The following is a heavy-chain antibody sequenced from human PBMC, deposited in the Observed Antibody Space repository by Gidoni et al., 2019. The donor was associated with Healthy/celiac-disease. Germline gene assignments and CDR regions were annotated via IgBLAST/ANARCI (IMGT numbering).Heavy chain of an antibody. CDR2: IIPILGIA. CDR3: ARGTKEYPPRY. CDR1: AGTFSSYT. V-gene: IGHV1-69*02. J-gene: IGHJ4*02. Sequence: QVQLVQSGAEVKKPGSSVKVSCKASAGTFSSYTISWVRQAPGQGLEWMGRIIPILGIANYAQKFQGRVTITADKSTSTAYMELSSLRSEDTAVYYCARGTKEYPPRYWGQGTLVTVSS. D-gene: IGHD2-2*02.